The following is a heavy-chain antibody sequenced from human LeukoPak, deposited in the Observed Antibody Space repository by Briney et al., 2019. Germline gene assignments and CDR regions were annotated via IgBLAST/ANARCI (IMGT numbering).Heavy chain of an antibody. Sequence: GESLKISCKGSGYTFSRYWIGWVRQMPGKGLEWMGIVYPGASDTIYSPSLQGQVTISADRFIDTAYLQWSSLKASDTAMYYCARHFYYDSRTYYKDYYYYYMDVWGEGTSVTVTS. J-gene: IGHJ6*03. CDR2: VYPGASDT. D-gene: IGHD3-10*01. V-gene: IGHV5-51*01. CDR1: GYTFSRYW. CDR3: ARHFYYDSRTYYKDYYYYYMDV.